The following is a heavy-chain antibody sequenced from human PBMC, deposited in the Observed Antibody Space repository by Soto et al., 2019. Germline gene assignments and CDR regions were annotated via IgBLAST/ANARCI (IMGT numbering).Heavy chain of an antibody. D-gene: IGHD3-10*01. J-gene: IGHJ5*02. V-gene: IGHV4-31*03. CDR1: GGSISSGGYY. CDR2: IYYSGST. CDR3: ARGLLPFYAMVRGVIGAGFFDP. Sequence: SETLSLTCTVSGGSISSGGYYWSWIRQHPGKGLEWIGYIYYSGSTYYNPSLKSRVTISVDTSKNQFSLKLSSVTAADTAVYYCARGLLPFYAMVRGVIGAGFFDPWGQGTLVTVSS.